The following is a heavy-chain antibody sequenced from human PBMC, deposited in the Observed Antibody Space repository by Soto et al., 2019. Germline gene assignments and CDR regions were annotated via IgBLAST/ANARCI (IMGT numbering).Heavy chain of an antibody. Sequence: ASVKVSCKASGYIFTNYYMHWVRQAPGQGLEWMGTINAGGGYTTYSQRFQGRVTMTRDTSASTVSMELSSLRYEDTAVYYCARSIVVVTSFDYWGQGTLVTVSS. J-gene: IGHJ4*02. CDR1: GYIFTNYY. CDR2: INAGGGYT. V-gene: IGHV1-46*01. CDR3: ARSIVVVTSFDY. D-gene: IGHD3-22*01.